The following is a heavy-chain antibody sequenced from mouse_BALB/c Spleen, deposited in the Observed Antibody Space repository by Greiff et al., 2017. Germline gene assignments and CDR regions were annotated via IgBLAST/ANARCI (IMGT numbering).Heavy chain of an antibody. J-gene: IGHJ3*01. V-gene: IGHV5-6-5*01. CDR1: GFTFSSYA. D-gene: IGHD2-12*01. CDR3: ARGGDYIFAY. Sequence: EVHLVESGGGLVKPGGSLKLSCAASGFTFSSYAMSWVRQTPEKRLEWVASISSGGSTYYPDSVKGRFTISRDNARNILYLQMSSLRSEDTAMYYCARGGDYIFAYWGQGTLVTVSA. CDR2: ISSGGST.